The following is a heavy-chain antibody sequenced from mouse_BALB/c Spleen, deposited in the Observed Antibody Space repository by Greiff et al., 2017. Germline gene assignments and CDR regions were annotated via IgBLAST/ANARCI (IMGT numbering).Heavy chain of an antibody. J-gene: IGHJ1*01. CDR2: ISNLAYSI. CDR1: GFTFSDYG. V-gene: IGHV5-15*02. Sequence: EVKLVESGGGLVQPGGSRKLSCAASGFTFSDYGMAWVRRAPGKGPEWVAFISNLAYSIYYADTVTGRFTISRENAKNTLYLEMSSLRSEDTAMYYCARREGDWYFDVWGAGTTVTVSS. CDR3: ARREGDWYFDV.